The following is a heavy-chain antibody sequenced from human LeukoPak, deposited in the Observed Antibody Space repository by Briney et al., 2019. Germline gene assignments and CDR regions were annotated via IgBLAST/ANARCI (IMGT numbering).Heavy chain of an antibody. J-gene: IGHJ3*01. CDR2: ISAYNGNT. CDR3: ARGPFRCYAFDF. D-gene: IGHD2/OR15-2a*01. CDR1: RYTLTCYG. V-gene: IGHV1-18*03. Sequence: GASVKVSCKASRYTLTCYGISGVGQAPGQGVDWMGLISAYNGNTNYARKLQGRVTMTPDTSTSEPHVALRSLRSSGMAGSFCARGPFRCYAFDFWGQRTIVTASS.